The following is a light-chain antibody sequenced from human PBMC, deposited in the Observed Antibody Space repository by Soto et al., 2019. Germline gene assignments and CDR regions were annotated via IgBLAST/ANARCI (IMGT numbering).Light chain of an antibody. Sequence: QSALTQPASVSGSPGQSITISCTGTSSDVGNYNYVSWYQQHPGKAPKLMIYDVSYRPSGVSNRFSGSKSGNTVSLTISGLQAEDEADYYCNSYTGSSTPYVFGTGTKVTVL. CDR3: NSYTGSSTPYV. CDR1: SSDVGNYNY. CDR2: DVS. J-gene: IGLJ1*01. V-gene: IGLV2-14*01.